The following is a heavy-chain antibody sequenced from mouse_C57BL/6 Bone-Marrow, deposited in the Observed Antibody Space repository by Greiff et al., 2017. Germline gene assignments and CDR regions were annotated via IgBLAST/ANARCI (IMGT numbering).Heavy chain of an antibody. J-gene: IGHJ1*03. CDR1: GFSLTSYG. Sequence: VQLQQSGPGLVAPSQSLSITCTVSGFSLTSYGVDWVRQPPGKGLEWLGVIWGGGSTNYNSALMSRLSISKDNSKSQVFLKMNSLQTDDTAMYYCAKDAYYCGSSYWYFDVWGTGTTVTVSS. CDR3: AKDAYYCGSSYWYFDV. CDR2: IWGGGST. V-gene: IGHV2-9*01. D-gene: IGHD1-1*01.